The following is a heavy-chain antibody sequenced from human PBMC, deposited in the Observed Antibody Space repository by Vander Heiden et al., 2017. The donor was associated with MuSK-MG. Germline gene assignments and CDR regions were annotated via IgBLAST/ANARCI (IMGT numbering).Heavy chain of an antibody. J-gene: IGHJ5*02. CDR2: IWYDGSNK. CDR1: GFTFRGYG. D-gene: IGHD3-9*01. V-gene: IGHV3-33*01. CDR3: ARDEEAWLTIGGGIDP. Sequence: QVQLVESGGGVVQPGRSLRLSCAASGFTFRGYGMHWVRQAPGKGLEWVAVIWYDGSNKYYADSVKGRFTISRDNSKNTRYLKMNSLRAEETAVYYCARDEEAWLTIGGGIDPWGQGTLVTVSS.